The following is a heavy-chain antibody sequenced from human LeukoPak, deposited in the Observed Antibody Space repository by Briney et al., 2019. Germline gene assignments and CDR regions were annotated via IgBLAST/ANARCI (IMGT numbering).Heavy chain of an antibody. V-gene: IGHV3-30*04. CDR1: GFTFSSYA. CDR3: ARDPDWLDYFDY. J-gene: IGHJ4*02. D-gene: IGHD3-9*01. Sequence: GGSLGLSCAASGFTFSSYAMHWVRQAPGKGLEWVAVISYDGSNKYYADSVKGRSTISRDNSKNTLYLQMNSLRAEDTAVYYCARDPDWLDYFDYWGQGTLVTVSS. CDR2: ISYDGSNK.